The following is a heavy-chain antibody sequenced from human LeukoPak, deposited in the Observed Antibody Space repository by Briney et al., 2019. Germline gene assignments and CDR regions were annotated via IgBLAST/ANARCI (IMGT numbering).Heavy chain of an antibody. CDR2: IYPGDSDT. CDR3: ARPGRIGSVAVY. D-gene: IGHD4-23*01. V-gene: IGHV5-51*01. CDR1: GSSFTSYW. J-gene: IGHJ4*02. Sequence: GASLQISCKGSGSSFTSYWIGGVRQLPGKGLEGMGIIYPGDSDTRYSPSFQGQVTISADKSISTAYLQWSSLKASDTAMYYCARPGRIGSVAVYWGQGTLVTVSS.